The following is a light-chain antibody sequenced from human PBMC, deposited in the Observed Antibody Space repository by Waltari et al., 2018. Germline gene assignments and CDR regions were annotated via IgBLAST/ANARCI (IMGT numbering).Light chain of an antibody. Sequence: RYSQDVSKKFLNWYHHKPGQAPRVRSYGASSRATGIPDRCSGSGSGTDFTLTISRLEAEDFAVYYCQQYDSIVLTFGGGTKVEI. V-gene: IGKV3-20*01. CDR2: GAS. CDR3: QQYDSIVLT. J-gene: IGKJ4*01. CDR1: QDVSKKF.